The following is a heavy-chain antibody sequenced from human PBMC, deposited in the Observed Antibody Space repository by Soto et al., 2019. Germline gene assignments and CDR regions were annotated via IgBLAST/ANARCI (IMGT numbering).Heavy chain of an antibody. Sequence: QVQLQQSGPGLVKPSETLSLTCTVSGGSISPYYWSWIRQTPGKGLEYVWDISNSGTTNYNPSLKARVTISLVTSKHQFSLNLRSLTAADTAVYYCARDLLGYCTSTSCVYCLDVWGQGTTVTVSS. CDR3: ARDLLGYCTSTSCVYCLDV. CDR1: GGSISPYY. J-gene: IGHJ6*02. V-gene: IGHV4-59*01. CDR2: ISNSGTT. D-gene: IGHD2-2*01.